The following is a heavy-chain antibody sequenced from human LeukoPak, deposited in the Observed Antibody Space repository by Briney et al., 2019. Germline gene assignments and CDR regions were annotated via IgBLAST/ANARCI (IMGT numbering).Heavy chain of an antibody. Sequence: SETLSLTCTVSGXSISSYYWSWIRQPAGKGLEWIGRIYTSGSTNYNPSLESRLTMSVDTSKNQFSLKLTSVTAADTALYYCARESLMAAAGGGYYYYGVDVWGQGTTVTVSS. CDR1: GXSISSYY. CDR2: IYTSGST. V-gene: IGHV4-4*07. D-gene: IGHD6-13*01. CDR3: ARESLMAAAGGGYYYYGVDV. J-gene: IGHJ6*02.